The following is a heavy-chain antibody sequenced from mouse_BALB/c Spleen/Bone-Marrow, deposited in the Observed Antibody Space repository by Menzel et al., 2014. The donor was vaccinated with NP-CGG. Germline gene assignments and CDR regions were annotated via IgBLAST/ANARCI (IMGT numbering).Heavy chain of an antibody. Sequence: EVKVAESGGGLVQPGASLRLSCATSGFTFTDYYMNWVRQPPGKALEWLAFISDKANGYTTEYSASVKGRFTISRDNSQSILYLQMNALRAEDSATYYCARDRGGLLFDAWGQGTTLTVSS. CDR1: GFTFTDYY. J-gene: IGHJ2*01. CDR3: ARDRGGLLFDA. V-gene: IGHV7-3*02. CDR2: ISDKANGYTT.